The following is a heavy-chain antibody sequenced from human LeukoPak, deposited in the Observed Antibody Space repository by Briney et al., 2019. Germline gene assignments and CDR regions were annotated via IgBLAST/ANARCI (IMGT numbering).Heavy chain of an antibody. CDR2: ISYDGKNE. Sequence: PGGSLRLSCIASGFTLTNSAAHWPRQAPGKGLEWLGVISYDGKNEYHADSVKGRCTISRDGSKNTMSLQMNSLRAEDTAESRGERDRFGGTVSQNYFDYWGQGTLVTVSS. J-gene: IGHJ4*02. CDR1: GFTLTNSA. CDR3: ERDRFGGTVSQNYFDY. D-gene: IGHD3-16*01. V-gene: IGHV3-30*04.